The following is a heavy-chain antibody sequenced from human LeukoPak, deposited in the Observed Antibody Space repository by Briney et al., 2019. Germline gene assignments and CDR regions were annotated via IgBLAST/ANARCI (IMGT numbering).Heavy chain of an antibody. CDR3: ARAEGMLHYDFWSGYHYYYYYYMDV. Sequence: GGSLRLFCAASGFTFSDYYMSWMRQAPGKGLEWGSYISSSGSTIYYADSVKGRFTISRDNAKNSLYLQMNSLRAENTAVYYCARAEGMLHYDFWSGYHYYYYYYMDVWGKGTTVTVSS. V-gene: IGHV3-11*04. J-gene: IGHJ6*03. D-gene: IGHD3-3*01. CDR1: GFTFSDYY. CDR2: ISSSGSTI.